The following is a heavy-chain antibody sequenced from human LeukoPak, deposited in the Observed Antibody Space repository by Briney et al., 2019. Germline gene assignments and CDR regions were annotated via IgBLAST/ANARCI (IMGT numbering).Heavy chain of an antibody. CDR3: AKGGEYSSSPPLT. J-gene: IGHJ5*02. V-gene: IGHV3-23*01. CDR2: ISGSGGST. Sequence: GGSLRLSCAASGFTFSSYAMSWVRQAPGKGLEWVSAISGSGGSTYYADSVKGRSTISRDNSKNTLYLQMNSLRAEDTAVYYCAKGGEYSSSPPLTWGQGTLVTVSS. D-gene: IGHD6-6*01. CDR1: GFTFSSYA.